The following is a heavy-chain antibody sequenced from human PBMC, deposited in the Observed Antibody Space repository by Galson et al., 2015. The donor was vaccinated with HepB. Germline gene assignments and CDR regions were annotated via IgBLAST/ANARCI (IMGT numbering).Heavy chain of an antibody. CDR3: ASSDRIAVDGTDYWYFDL. D-gene: IGHD6-19*01. V-gene: IGHV6-1*01. Sequence: CAISGDSVPSNSAAWNWIRQSPSRGLEWLGRTYYRSKRYNDYAVAVKSRITINPDTSKNQFSLQLNSVTPEDTAVYYCASSDRIAVDGTDYWYFDLWGRGTLVTVSS. CDR1: GDSVPSNSAA. J-gene: IGHJ2*01. CDR2: TYYRSKRYN.